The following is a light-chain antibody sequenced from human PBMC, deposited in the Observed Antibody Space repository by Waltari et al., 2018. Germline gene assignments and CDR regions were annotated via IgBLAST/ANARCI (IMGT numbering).Light chain of an antibody. Sequence: CRASLEMSNDLAWYQQKPGKSPKLLIYKASNLDPGVPSRFSGSGSGTEFTLTISSLQPEDFATYYCQRYYGPLFTFGPGTKVDIK. CDR1: LEMSND. J-gene: IGKJ3*01. CDR2: KAS. CDR3: QRYYGPLFT. V-gene: IGKV1-5*03.